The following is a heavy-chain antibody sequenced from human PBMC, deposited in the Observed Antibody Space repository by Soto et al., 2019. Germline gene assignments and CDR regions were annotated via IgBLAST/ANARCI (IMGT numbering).Heavy chain of an antibody. CDR1: GGSISIYY. CDR3: ARYKSNYYYGMDV. Sequence: PSETLSLTCTVSGGSISIYYWSWIRQPPGKGLEWIGYFYYSGSTNYNPSLKSRVTISADTSKNQFSLKLSSVTAADTAVYYCARYKSNYYYGMDVWGQGTTVTVSS. V-gene: IGHV4-59*01. J-gene: IGHJ6*02. D-gene: IGHD1-20*01. CDR2: FYYSGST.